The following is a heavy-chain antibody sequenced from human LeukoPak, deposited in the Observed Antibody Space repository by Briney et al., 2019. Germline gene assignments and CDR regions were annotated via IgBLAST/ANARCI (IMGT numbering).Heavy chain of an antibody. CDR1: GFTFSNYA. CDR3: AKGDEEMATISAFDI. V-gene: IGHV3-23*01. D-gene: IGHD5-24*01. Sequence: GGSLRLSXAASGFTFSNYAMSWVRQAPGKGLEWVSVIRGSGGSTYYGDSVKGRFTISRDNPKNTLYLQMNSLRAEDTAVYYCAKGDEEMATISAFDIWGQGTMVTVSS. CDR2: IRGSGGST. J-gene: IGHJ3*02.